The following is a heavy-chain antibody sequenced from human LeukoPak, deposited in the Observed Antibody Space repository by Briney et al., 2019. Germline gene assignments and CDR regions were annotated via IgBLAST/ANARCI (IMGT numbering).Heavy chain of an antibody. J-gene: IGHJ1*01. Sequence: SETLSLTCIVSGDSVSGYYWGWIRQSPGKGLEWIGSVHYGGNIYSNPSFKTRVTISVDTSKRQFSLNLHSVTAADTAVYYCTRDLITMVPQWGQGALVTVSS. CDR3: TRDLITMVPQ. CDR1: GDSVSGYY. CDR2: VHYGGNI. V-gene: IGHV4-39*07. D-gene: IGHD3-10*01.